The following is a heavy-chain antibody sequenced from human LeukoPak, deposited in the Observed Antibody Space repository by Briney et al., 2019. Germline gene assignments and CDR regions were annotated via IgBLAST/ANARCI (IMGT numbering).Heavy chain of an antibody. Sequence: ASVKVSCKVSGYTLTELSMHWVRQAPGKGLEWMGGFDPEDGETIYAQKFQGRVTMTEDTSTDTAYMELSSLRSEDTAVYYCARKGLAARPVGNWFDPWGQGTLVTVSS. V-gene: IGHV1-24*01. CDR1: GYTLTELS. D-gene: IGHD6-6*01. CDR2: FDPEDGET. CDR3: ARKGLAARPVGNWFDP. J-gene: IGHJ5*02.